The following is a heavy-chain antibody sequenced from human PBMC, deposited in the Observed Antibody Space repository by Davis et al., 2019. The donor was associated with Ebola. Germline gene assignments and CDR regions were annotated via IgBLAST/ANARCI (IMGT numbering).Heavy chain of an antibody. CDR3: AKGVSDALDT. Sequence: GESLKISCTASGFRFSNFWLHWVRQVPGKGLVWVSRINTDGSTTIYADSVKGRFTISRDNSRNTMYLDIRDLRVEDTAVYHCAKGVSDALDTWGQGTLVTVSS. CDR2: INTDGSTT. V-gene: IGHV3-74*01. J-gene: IGHJ3*02. CDR1: GFRFSNFW.